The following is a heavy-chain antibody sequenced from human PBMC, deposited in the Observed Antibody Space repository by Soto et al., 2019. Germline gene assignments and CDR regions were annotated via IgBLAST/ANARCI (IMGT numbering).Heavy chain of an antibody. J-gene: IGHJ6*02. V-gene: IGHV1-8*01. CDR3: ARGEVRLELRYGMDV. Sequence: QVQLVQSGAEVKKPGASVKVSCKASGYTFTSYDINWVRQATGQGLEWMGWMNPNSGNTGYAQKFQGRVTMXXNXSXXTAYMELSSLRSEDTAVYYCARGEVRLELRYGMDVWGQGTTVTVSS. CDR1: GYTFTSYD. CDR2: MNPNSGNT. D-gene: IGHD1-7*01.